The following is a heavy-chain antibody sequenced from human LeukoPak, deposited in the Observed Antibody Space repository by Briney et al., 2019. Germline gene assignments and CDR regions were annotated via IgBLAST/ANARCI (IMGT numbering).Heavy chain of an antibody. J-gene: IGHJ6*03. Sequence: GGSLRLSCAASGFSFNNYAMSWIRQAPGKGLEWVAFIRYDGSNKYYADSVKGRFTISRDNSKNTLYLQMNSLRAEDTAVYYCAKQYSGSPWYMDVWGKGTTVTVSS. V-gene: IGHV3-30*02. CDR1: GFSFNNYA. D-gene: IGHD1-26*01. CDR2: IRYDGSNK. CDR3: AKQYSGSPWYMDV.